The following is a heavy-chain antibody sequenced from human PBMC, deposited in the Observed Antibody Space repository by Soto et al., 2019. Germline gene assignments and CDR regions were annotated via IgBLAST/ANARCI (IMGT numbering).Heavy chain of an antibody. CDR2: IYHSGST. V-gene: IGHV4-30-2*01. CDR3: ARGNCISTSCYPDWFDP. D-gene: IGHD2-2*01. Sequence: QLQLQESGSGLVKPSQTLSLTCAVSGGSISSGGYSWSWIRQPPGKGLEWIGYIYHSGSTYYNPSLKSRVTISVDRSKNQCSLKLSSVTAADTAVYYCARGNCISTSCYPDWFDPRGQGTLVTVSS. J-gene: IGHJ5*02. CDR1: GGSISSGGYS.